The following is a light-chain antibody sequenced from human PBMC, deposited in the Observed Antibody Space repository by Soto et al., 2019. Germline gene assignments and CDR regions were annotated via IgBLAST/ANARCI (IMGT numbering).Light chain of an antibody. CDR1: SSDVGGYNY. CDR2: DVS. J-gene: IGLJ2*01. CDR3: CSYAGSYTVV. V-gene: IGLV2-11*01. Sequence: QSVLTQPRSVSGSPGQSVTISCTGTSSDVGGYNYVSWYQLHPGKAPKLMIYDVSKRPSGVPDRFSGSKSGNTASLTISGLQAEDEADYYCCSYAGSYTVVFGGGIKLTVL.